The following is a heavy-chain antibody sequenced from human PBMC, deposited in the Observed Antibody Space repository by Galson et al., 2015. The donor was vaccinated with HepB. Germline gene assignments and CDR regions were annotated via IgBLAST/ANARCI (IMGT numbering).Heavy chain of an antibody. V-gene: IGHV1-46*04. J-gene: IGHJ6*02. Sequence: SVKVSCKASGYTFTTYYIHWVRQAPGQGLEWMGIINPSGGGTTYAQKSQGRVSMTRDTSTSTVYMELSSLRSEDTAVYYCARSYGGAPYYYYYGMDIWGQGTTVTVSS. D-gene: IGHD4-23*01. CDR2: INPSGGGT. CDR3: ARSYGGAPYYYYYGMDI. CDR1: GYTFTTYY.